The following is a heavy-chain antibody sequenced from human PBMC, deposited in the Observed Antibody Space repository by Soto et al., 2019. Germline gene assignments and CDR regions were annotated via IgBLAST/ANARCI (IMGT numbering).Heavy chain of an antibody. CDR3: AHKGPEDWPLDY. Sequence: QITLKESGPTLVRPTQTLTLTCAFSGFSLSTSGVGVGWIRQPPGKALEWLAVIYWDDSKHYSPSLRSRTTTTKDTSKPQVVLTMTNMDPMDTGTYYCAHKGPEDWPLDYWGQGTLVTVSS. CDR1: GFSLSTSGVG. J-gene: IGHJ4*02. V-gene: IGHV2-5*02. CDR2: IYWDDSK. D-gene: IGHD3-9*01.